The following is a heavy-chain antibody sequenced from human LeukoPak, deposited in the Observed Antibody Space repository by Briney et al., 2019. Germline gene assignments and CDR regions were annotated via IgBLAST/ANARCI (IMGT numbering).Heavy chain of an antibody. V-gene: IGHV3-21*01. D-gene: IGHD3-10*01. Sequence: GGSLRLSCAASGFTFSSYSMNWVRQAPGKGLEWVSSISSSSSYIYYADSVKGRFTISRDNAKNSLYLQMNSLRAEDTAVYYCARDPDYYGWGRGGHYWGQGTLVTVSS. J-gene: IGHJ4*02. CDR2: ISSSSSYI. CDR1: GFTFSSYS. CDR3: ARDPDYYGWGRGGHY.